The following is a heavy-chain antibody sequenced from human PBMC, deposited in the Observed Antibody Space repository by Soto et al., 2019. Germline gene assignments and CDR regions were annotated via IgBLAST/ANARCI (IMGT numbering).Heavy chain of an antibody. Sequence: GASVKVSCKASGGTLSSSSITWVRQAPGQGLEWMGGTIPIIGRANYAQKFQGRVTITADESTSTGYMEMSSLRSEDTAVYYCARGLLWFGELLSTHYYYYGMDVWGQGTTVTVSS. J-gene: IGHJ6*02. CDR3: ARGLLWFGELLSTHYYYYGMDV. V-gene: IGHV1-69*13. CDR1: GGTLSSSS. CDR2: TIPIIGRA. D-gene: IGHD3-10*01.